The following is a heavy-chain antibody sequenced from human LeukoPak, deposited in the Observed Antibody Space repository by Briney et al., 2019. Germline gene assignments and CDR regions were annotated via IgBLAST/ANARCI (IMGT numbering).Heavy chain of an antibody. CDR3: ARSGSGSYYPYYYYYYMDV. CDR2: IKQDGSER. J-gene: IGHJ6*03. D-gene: IGHD3-10*01. V-gene: IGHV3-7*01. CDR1: GFTFSSYL. Sequence: GGSLRLSCAASGFTFSSYLMTWVRQAPGKGLEWVANIKQDGSERYYVHSVKGRFTISRDNARNSLYLHMNGLRAEDTALYYCARSGSGSYYPYYYYYYMDVWGKGTTVTVSS.